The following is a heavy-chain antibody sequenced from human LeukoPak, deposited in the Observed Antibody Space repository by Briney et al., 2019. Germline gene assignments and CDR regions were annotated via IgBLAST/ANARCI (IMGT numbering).Heavy chain of an antibody. Sequence: GRSLILSCAASGFTFSSYAMHWVRQAPGKGLEWVAVVSYDGSNEYYADSVKGRFTISRDNSKNTLYLQMNSLRAEDTAVYYCARDFVLRYFDWLLFLDYWGQGTLVTVSS. CDR2: VSYDGSNE. CDR1: GFTFSSYA. J-gene: IGHJ4*02. D-gene: IGHD3-9*01. V-gene: IGHV3-30-3*01. CDR3: ARDFVLRYFDWLLFLDY.